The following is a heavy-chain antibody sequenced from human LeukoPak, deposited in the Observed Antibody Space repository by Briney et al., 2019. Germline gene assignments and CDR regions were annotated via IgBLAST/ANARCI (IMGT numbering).Heavy chain of an antibody. J-gene: IGHJ4*02. Sequence: GGSLRLSCAASGFTVSSNYLTWVRQAPGKGLEWVSLIYSDGSTYYADSVKGRFTISRDNSKNTLYLQMNSLRAEDTAVYYCARGFWSRYFDYWGQGTLVIVSS. CDR1: GFTVSSNY. V-gene: IGHV3-53*01. D-gene: IGHD2-8*02. CDR3: ARGFWSRYFDY. CDR2: IYSDGST.